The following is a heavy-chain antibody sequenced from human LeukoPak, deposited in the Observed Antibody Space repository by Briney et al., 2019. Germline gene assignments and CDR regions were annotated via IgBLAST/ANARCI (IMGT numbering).Heavy chain of an antibody. D-gene: IGHD5-24*01. CDR3: AKDRRQRCLFDY. Sequence: GGSLRLSCAASGFTFSSYAMSWVRQAPGKGLEWVSAISGSGGSTYYADSVKGRFTISRDNSKNTLCLQMNSLRAEDTAVYYCAKDRRQRCLFDYWGQGTLVTVSS. CDR2: ISGSGGST. J-gene: IGHJ4*02. CDR1: GFTFSSYA. V-gene: IGHV3-23*01.